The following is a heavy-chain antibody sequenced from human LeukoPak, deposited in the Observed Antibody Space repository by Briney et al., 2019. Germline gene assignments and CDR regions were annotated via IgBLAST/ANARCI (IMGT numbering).Heavy chain of an antibody. Sequence: GGSLRLSCAASGFTFSDYIMDWVRQAPGKGLEWVGRIRRGANSYTTEYAASVKGRFTISRDDSKNSPYLHMNSLKTEDTAVYHCSRDGGEGGNSAFDIWGQGTKVTVSS. CDR2: IRRGANSYTT. CDR3: SRDGGEGGNSAFDI. CDR1: GFTFSDYI. D-gene: IGHD3-16*01. J-gene: IGHJ3*02. V-gene: IGHV3-72*01.